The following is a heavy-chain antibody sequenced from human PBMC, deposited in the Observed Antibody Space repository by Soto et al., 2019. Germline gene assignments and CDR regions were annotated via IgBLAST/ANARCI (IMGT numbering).Heavy chain of an antibody. CDR3: ASVLWDGDGGRGLDY. V-gene: IGHV1-18*01. D-gene: IGHD4-17*01. CDR2: ISAYNGNT. CDR1: GYTFTSYG. Sequence: ASVKVSCKASGYTFTSYGISWVRQAPGQGLEWMGWISAYNGNTNYAQKLQGRVTMTTDTSTSTAYMELRSLRSDDTAVYYCASVLWDGDGGRGLDYWGQGTLVTVSS. J-gene: IGHJ4*02.